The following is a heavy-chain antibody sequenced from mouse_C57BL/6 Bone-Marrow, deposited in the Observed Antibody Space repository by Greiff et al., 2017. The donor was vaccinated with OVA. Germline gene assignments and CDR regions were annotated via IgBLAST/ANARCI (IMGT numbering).Heavy chain of an antibody. J-gene: IGHJ2*01. CDR1: GYTFTSYW. D-gene: IGHD1-1*01. CDR3: ARSHYYGSSYRVFDY. CDR2: IHPNSGST. V-gene: IGHV1-64*01. Sequence: QVQLQQSGAELVKPGASVKLSCKASGYTFTSYWMHWVKQRPGQGLEWIGMIHPNSGSTNYNEKFKSKATLTVDKSSSTAYMQLSSLTSEDSAVYYCARSHYYGSSYRVFDYWGQGTTLTVSS.